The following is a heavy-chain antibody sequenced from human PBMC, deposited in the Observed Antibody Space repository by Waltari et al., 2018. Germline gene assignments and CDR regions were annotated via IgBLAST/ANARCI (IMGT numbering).Heavy chain of an antibody. CDR2: ISWDGGST. Sequence: EVQLVESGGVVVQPGGSLRLSCAASGFPFDDYTMHWVRQAPGKGLEWVSLISWDGGSTYYADSVKGRFTISRDNSKNSLYLQMNSLRTEDTALYYCAKDEDSRGLGMDVWGQGTTVTVSS. CDR3: AKDEDSRGLGMDV. J-gene: IGHJ6*02. D-gene: IGHD3-22*01. V-gene: IGHV3-43*01. CDR1: GFPFDDYT.